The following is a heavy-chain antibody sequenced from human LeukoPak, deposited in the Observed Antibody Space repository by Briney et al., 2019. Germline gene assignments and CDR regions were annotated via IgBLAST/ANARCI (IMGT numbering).Heavy chain of an antibody. Sequence: SETLSLTCAVSGGSISSSNWWSWVRQPPGKGLEWIGEIYHSGSTNYNPSLKSRVTISVDKSKNQFSPKLSSVTAEDTAVYYCATTGSGSYYDYWGQGTLVTVSS. J-gene: IGHJ4*02. CDR1: GGSISSSNW. D-gene: IGHD1-26*01. V-gene: IGHV4-4*02. CDR3: ATTGSGSYYDY. CDR2: IYHSGST.